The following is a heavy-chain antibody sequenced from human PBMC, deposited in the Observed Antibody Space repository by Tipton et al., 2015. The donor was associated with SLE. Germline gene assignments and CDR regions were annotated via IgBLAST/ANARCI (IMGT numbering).Heavy chain of an antibody. V-gene: IGHV3-30*18. D-gene: IGHD3-10*01. CDR2: ISYDGSNK. Sequence: SLRLSCAASGFTFSSYGMHWVRQAPGKGLEWVAVISYDGSNKYYADSVKGRFTISRDNSKNTLYLQMNSLRAEDTAVYYCAKDRGTGILDYWGQGTLVTVSS. CDR3: AKDRGTGILDY. J-gene: IGHJ4*02. CDR1: GFTFSSYG.